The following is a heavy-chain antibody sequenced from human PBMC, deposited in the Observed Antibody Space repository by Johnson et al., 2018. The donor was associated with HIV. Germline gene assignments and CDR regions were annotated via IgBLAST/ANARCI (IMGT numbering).Heavy chain of an antibody. CDR3: ARDRAYYDFWGGYPENYDAFDI. V-gene: IGHV3-33*01. D-gene: IGHD3-3*01. Sequence: QMLLVESGGGVVQPGRSLRLSCEASGFTFSSYGMHWVRQAPGKGLEWVAVIWYDGSNKYYVDSVKGRFTISRDNSKNTLYLQMNSLRAEDTAVDYCARDRAYYDFWGGYPENYDAFDIWCPGTLVTVSS. CDR2: IWYDGSNK. J-gene: IGHJ3*02. CDR1: GFTFSSYG.